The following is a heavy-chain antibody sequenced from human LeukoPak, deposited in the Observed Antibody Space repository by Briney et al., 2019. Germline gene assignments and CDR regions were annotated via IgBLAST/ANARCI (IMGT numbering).Heavy chain of an antibody. CDR1: GGSFSGYY. CDR2: INHSGST. Sequence: SETLSLTCAVYGGSFSGYYWSWIRQPPGKGLEWIGEINHSGSTNYNPSLKRRVTISVDTSKNQFSLKLSSVTAADTAVYYCARGNPIVVVVAARSRWFDPWGQGTLVTVSS. V-gene: IGHV4-34*01. D-gene: IGHD2-15*01. J-gene: IGHJ5*02. CDR3: ARGNPIVVVVAARSRWFDP.